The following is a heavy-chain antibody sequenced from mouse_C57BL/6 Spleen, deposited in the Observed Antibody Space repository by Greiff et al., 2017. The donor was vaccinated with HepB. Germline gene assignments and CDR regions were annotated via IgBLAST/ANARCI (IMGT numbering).Heavy chain of an antibody. CDR3: ARWAGSTVRAMEY. CDR1: GYTFTSYG. D-gene: IGHD1-1*01. V-gene: IGHV1-81*01. CDR2: IYPRSGNT. J-gene: IGHJ4*01. Sequence: VKLVESGAELARPGASVKLSCKASGYTFTSYGISWVKQRTGQGLEWIGEIYPRSGNTYYNEKFKGKATLTADKSSSTAYMELRSLTAEDSAVYFCARWAGSTVRAMEYWGQGTSVTVSS.